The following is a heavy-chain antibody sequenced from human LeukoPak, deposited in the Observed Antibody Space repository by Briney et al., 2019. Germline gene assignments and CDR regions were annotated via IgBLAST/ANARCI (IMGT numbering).Heavy chain of an antibody. CDR3: ARSMAMVRGFDY. Sequence: GGSLRLSCAASGFIFDDYGMSWVRQAPGKGLEWVSGINWNGGSTGYADSVKGRFTISRDNAKNSLYLQTNSLRAEDTALYYCARSMAMVRGFDYWGQGTLVTVSS. D-gene: IGHD3-10*01. J-gene: IGHJ4*02. CDR2: INWNGGST. CDR1: GFIFDDYG. V-gene: IGHV3-20*04.